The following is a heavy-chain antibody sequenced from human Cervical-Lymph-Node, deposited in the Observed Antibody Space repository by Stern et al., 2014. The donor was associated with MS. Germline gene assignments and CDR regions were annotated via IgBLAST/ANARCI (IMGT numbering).Heavy chain of an antibody. J-gene: IGHJ4*02. CDR1: GFSLSTSGVG. V-gene: IGHV2-5*02. CDR2: HYWDDDK. Sequence: QITLKESGPTLVKPTQTLTLTCTFSGFSLSTSGVGVGWIRQPPGKALEWLALHYWDDDKRYSPSLKSRLTITKDTSKNQVVLTMTNMDPVDTATYYCAHRRTGIAAAGARYYFDYWGQGTLVTVSS. CDR3: AHRRTGIAAAGARYYFDY. D-gene: IGHD6-13*01.